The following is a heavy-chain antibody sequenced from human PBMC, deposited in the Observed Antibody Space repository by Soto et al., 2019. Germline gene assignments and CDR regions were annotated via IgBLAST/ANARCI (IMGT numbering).Heavy chain of an antibody. Sequence: QVQLVQSGAEVKKPGSSVKVSCKASGGTFSSYAISWVRQAPGQGLEWMGGIIPIFGTANYAQKFQGRVTITADESTRTAYMALSRRRPQGTAVYYCAAPYGSRSYYTGFDDCGQGTLVTVSS. D-gene: IGHD3-10*01. CDR2: IIPIFGTA. CDR3: AAPYGSRSYYTGFDD. CDR1: GGTFSSYA. V-gene: IGHV1-69*12. J-gene: IGHJ4*02.